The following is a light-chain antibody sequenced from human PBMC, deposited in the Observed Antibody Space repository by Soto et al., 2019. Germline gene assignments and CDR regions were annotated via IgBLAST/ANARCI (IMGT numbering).Light chain of an antibody. CDR3: SSYTSRNTLYV. Sequence: QSVLTQPPSASGTPGQRVTISCSGSNSNIGSHTVSWYQQHPGKAPKLMIFEVSNRPSGVSNRFSGSKSGNTASLTISGLQAEDEADYYCSSYTSRNTLYVFGTGTKVTVL. V-gene: IGLV2-14*01. J-gene: IGLJ1*01. CDR2: EVS. CDR1: NSNIGSHT.